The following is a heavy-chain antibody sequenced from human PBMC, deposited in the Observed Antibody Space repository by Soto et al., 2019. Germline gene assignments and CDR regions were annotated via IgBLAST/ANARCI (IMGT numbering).Heavy chain of an antibody. CDR1: GYTFTSYG. Sequence: QVQLVQSGAEVKKPGASVKVSCKASGYTFTSYGINWVRQAPGRGLEWMGWINPGNGNTKYSQQFQGRVIIDRDTSASTTYMEVSSLRSEDTAVYYCARGGYFDSSNYLAYWGLGTLVTVSS. CDR3: ARGGYFDSSNYLAY. CDR2: INPGNGNT. V-gene: IGHV1-3*01. J-gene: IGHJ4*02. D-gene: IGHD3-22*01.